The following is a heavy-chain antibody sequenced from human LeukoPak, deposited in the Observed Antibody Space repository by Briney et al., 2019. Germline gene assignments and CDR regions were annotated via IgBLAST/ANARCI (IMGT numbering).Heavy chain of an antibody. CDR1: GFTFTGYY. V-gene: IGHV1-2*02. CDR3: AKDVDATMAYAFDI. Sequence: GASVKVSCKASGFTFTGYYMEWVRQAPGQGLEWMGWINPNSGGTNYAQKFQGRVTVTRDTSINTAYMELSRLRSDDTAVYYCAKDVDATMAYAFDIWGQGTLVTVSS. J-gene: IGHJ3*02. CDR2: INPNSGGT. D-gene: IGHD5-18*01.